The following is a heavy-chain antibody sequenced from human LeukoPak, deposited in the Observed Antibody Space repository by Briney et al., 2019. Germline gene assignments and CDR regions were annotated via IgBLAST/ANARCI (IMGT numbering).Heavy chain of an antibody. CDR2: ISSSSSTI. Sequence: PGGSLRLSCAASGFTFSSYSMNWVRQAPGKGLEWVSYISSSSSTIYYADSVKGRFTISRDNAKNSLYLQMNSLRAEDTAVYYCASWAAASYDAFDIWGQGTMVTVS. D-gene: IGHD6-13*01. CDR3: ASWAAASYDAFDI. V-gene: IGHV3-48*01. J-gene: IGHJ3*02. CDR1: GFTFSSYS.